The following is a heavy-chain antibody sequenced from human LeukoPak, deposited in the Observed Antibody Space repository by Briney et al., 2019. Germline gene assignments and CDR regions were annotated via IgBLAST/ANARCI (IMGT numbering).Heavy chain of an antibody. Sequence: PGRSLRLSCSAAGVTFSSYGMHCVRQAPARGLEWVAVRWYDGSNKYYADSVKGRFTISRDNSKNTLYLQMNSLRAEDTAVYYCARDLDYGDEIPDYWGQGTLVTVSS. CDR1: GVTFSSYG. D-gene: IGHD4-17*01. CDR2: RWYDGSNK. CDR3: ARDLDYGDEIPDY. V-gene: IGHV3-33*01. J-gene: IGHJ4*02.